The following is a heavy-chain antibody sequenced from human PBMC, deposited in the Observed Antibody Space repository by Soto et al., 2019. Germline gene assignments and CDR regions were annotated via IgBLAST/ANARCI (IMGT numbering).Heavy chain of an antibody. J-gene: IGHJ4*02. CDR3: TIGPGIGFDY. CDR2: ISYVGSDK. D-gene: IGHD1-26*01. CDR1: GFTFNRYA. Sequence: QVQLVESGGGVVQPGRSLRLSCAASGFTFNRYAIHWVRQAPGKGLEWVAVISYVGSDKYYADSVKGRFTVSRDNSKNTLYLHMNSLRAEDTAIYYCTIGPGIGFDYWGQGTLVIASS. V-gene: IGHV3-30-3*01.